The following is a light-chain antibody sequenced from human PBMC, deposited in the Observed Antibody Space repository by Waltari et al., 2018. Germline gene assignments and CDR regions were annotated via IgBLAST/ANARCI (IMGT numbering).Light chain of an antibody. Sequence: QSALTQPRSVSGSPGQSVTISCTGTNSDVGGYNYVSWYQQHPGKAPKLMIYDVSKRPSGVPDRFSGSKSGNTASLTISGLQTEDEADYYCCSYAGRLFGGGTKLTVL. CDR3: CSYAGRL. V-gene: IGLV2-11*01. CDR1: NSDVGGYNY. CDR2: DVS. J-gene: IGLJ2*01.